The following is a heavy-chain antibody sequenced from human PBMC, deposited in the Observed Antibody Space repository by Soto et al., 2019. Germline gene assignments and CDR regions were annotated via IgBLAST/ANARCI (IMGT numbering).Heavy chain of an antibody. V-gene: IGHV4-34*01. Sequence: QVQLQQWGAGLLKPSETLSLTCAVYGGSFSGYYWSWIRQPPGKGLEWIGEINHSGSTNYNPSLKRRVTISVDTSKNQFSLKLSSVTAADTAVYYCARGGGAGIMITFGGADNFDYWGQGTLVTVSS. CDR1: GGSFSGYY. D-gene: IGHD3-16*01. CDR2: INHSGST. J-gene: IGHJ4*02. CDR3: ARGGGAGIMITFGGADNFDY.